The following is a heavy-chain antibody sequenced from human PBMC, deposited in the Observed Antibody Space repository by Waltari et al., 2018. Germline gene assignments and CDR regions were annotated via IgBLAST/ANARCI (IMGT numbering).Heavy chain of an antibody. CDR1: GGSFSGYY. J-gene: IGHJ4*02. CDR3: ARAEGPKARGCDY. Sequence: QVQLQQWGAGLLKPSETLSLTCAVYGGSFSGYYWSWIRQPPGKGLEWIGEINHSGSTNYNPSLKIRVTISVDTSKNQFSLKLSSVTAADTAVYYCARAEGPKARGCDYWGQGTLVTVSS. CDR2: INHSGST. V-gene: IGHV4-34*01.